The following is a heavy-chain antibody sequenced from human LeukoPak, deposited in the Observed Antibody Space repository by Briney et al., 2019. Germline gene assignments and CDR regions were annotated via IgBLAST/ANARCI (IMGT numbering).Heavy chain of an antibody. CDR1: AFTFSSYA. CDR2: ISESGTNT. CDR3: AKDLWSGYSYGPLDY. Sequence: HPGGSLRLSCAASAFTFSSYAMTWVRQAPGKGLEWVSGISESGTNTYYADSVKGRFTISRDNSKNTLYLEVNRLRGEDTVIYYCAKDLWSGYSYGPLDYWGQGAVVTVSS. V-gene: IGHV3-23*01. D-gene: IGHD5-12*01. J-gene: IGHJ4*02.